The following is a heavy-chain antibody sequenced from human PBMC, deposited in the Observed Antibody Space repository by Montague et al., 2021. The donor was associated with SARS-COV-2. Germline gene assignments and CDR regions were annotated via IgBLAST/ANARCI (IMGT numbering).Heavy chain of an antibody. Sequence: SETLSLTCTVSGGSISSYYWCWIRQPPGKGLEWIGYIYYSGSTNYNPSLKSRVTISVDTSKNQFSLKLSSVPAADTAVYYCARAPVAHITIFGVVTSFDYWGQGTLVTVSS. J-gene: IGHJ4*02. V-gene: IGHV4-59*01. CDR1: GGSISSYY. CDR2: IYYSGST. CDR3: ARAPVAHITIFGVVTSFDY. D-gene: IGHD3-3*01.